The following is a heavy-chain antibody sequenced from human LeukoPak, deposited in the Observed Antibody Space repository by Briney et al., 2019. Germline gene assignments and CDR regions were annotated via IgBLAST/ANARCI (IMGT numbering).Heavy chain of an antibody. CDR2: ISGSGAST. CDR3: AKESRYYYGSGSFSSQFDY. Sequence: GGSLRLSCVASGFTFSGYAMSWVRQAPGKGLEWVSSISGSGASTYYADSVKGRFTSSRDNSKNTLYLQVNNLRAEDTAVYYCAKESRYYYGSGSFSSQFDYWGQGSLVTVSS. D-gene: IGHD3-10*01. J-gene: IGHJ4*02. CDR1: GFTFSGYA. V-gene: IGHV3-23*01.